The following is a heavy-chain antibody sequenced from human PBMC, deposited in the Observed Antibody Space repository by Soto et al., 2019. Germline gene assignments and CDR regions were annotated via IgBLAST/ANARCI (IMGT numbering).Heavy chain of an antibody. CDR2: ISATGGS. V-gene: IGHV4-4*07. J-gene: IGHJ5*02. D-gene: IGHD3-10*01. Sequence: QVQLQESGPGLVKPSETLSLTCAVSGASIRLYFWSWVRQPDGTGLEWLGHISATGGSNYNPFLKRRLNLSVDTSKNHFYLQLPSATAADTAVYYCARAQFEGNVYLAFDPWGQGTLVSVSS. CDR3: ARAQFEGNVYLAFDP. CDR1: GASIRLYF.